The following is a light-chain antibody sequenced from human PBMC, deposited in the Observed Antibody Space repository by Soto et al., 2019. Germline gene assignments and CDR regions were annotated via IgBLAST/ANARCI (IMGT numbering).Light chain of an antibody. CDR2: YAS. Sequence: DIQMTQSPSSLSASIGDRVTITCRASQTITFYLNWYQQKPGKAPKLLIYYASSLQSGVPSRFSGSGSGTDFTLTISSLQPEDFATYYCQQSYTTPTFGQGTKVEIK. J-gene: IGKJ1*01. CDR1: QTITFY. V-gene: IGKV1-39*01. CDR3: QQSYTTPT.